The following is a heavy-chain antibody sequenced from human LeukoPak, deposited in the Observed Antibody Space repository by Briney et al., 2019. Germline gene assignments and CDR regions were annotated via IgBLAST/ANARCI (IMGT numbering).Heavy chain of an antibody. CDR3: TTHSRAWYYYGMDV. D-gene: IGHD6-19*01. V-gene: IGHV3-53*01. CDR2: IYSGGST. CDR1: GLTVSSNY. Sequence: PGGSLRLSCAASGLTVSSNYMSWVRQAPGKGLEWVSVIYSGGSTYYADSVKGRFTISRDNSKNTLYLQMNSLRAEDTAVYYCTTHSRAWYYYGMDVWGQGTTVTVPS. J-gene: IGHJ6*02.